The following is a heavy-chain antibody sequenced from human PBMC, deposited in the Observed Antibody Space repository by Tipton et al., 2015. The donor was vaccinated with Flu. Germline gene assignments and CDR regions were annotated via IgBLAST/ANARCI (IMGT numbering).Heavy chain of an antibody. J-gene: IGHJ4*02. CDR3: ARHPRMNGRGIAAAGSY. Sequence: QLVQSGAEVKKPGESLKISCKGSGYSFTSYWIGWVRQMPGKGLEWMGIIYPGDSDTRYSPSFQGQVTISADKSISTAYLQWSSLKASDTAMYYCARHPRMNGRGIAAAGSYWGQGTLVPVSS. D-gene: IGHD6-13*01. V-gene: IGHV5-51*01. CDR1: GYSFTSYW. CDR2: IYPGDSDT.